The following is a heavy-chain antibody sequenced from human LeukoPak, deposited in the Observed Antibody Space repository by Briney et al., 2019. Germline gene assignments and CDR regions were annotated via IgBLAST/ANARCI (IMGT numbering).Heavy chain of an antibody. J-gene: IGHJ4*02. D-gene: IGHD6-19*01. V-gene: IGHV1-2*02. CDR1: GYTFIDHY. CDR2: INPNSGGT. CDR3: ARLIAVGGTDHY. Sequence: ASVKVSCKASGYTFIDHYIHWVRQAPGQGLQWMGWINPNSGGTNYAQKFQGRVTMTRDTSISTAYMELSRLRSDDTAVYYCARLIAVGGTDHYWGQGTLVTVSS.